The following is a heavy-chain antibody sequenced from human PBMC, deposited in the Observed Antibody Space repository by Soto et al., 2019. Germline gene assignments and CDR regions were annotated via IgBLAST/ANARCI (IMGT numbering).Heavy chain of an antibody. CDR3: ASYLADYLYYCLDL. D-gene: IGHD4-17*01. CDR2: IYYIGST. J-gene: IGHJ2*01. Sequence: QLHLRESGPGLVKPSETLSLTCTVSGGSVSSSSYYWGWVRQPPGKGLEWIGSIYYIGSTYSNPSLKSRVTMSVDTSKNQFSLNLSSVTAADTAVYYCASYLADYLYYCLDLWGRGTLVTVSS. CDR1: GGSVSSSSYY. V-gene: IGHV4-39*01.